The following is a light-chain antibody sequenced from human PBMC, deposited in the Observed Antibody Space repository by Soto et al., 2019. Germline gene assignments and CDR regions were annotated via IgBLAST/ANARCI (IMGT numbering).Light chain of an antibody. CDR1: QGIRDH. V-gene: IGKV1-27*01. CDR3: QEYNGAPFT. CDR2: AAS. J-gene: IGKJ3*01. Sequence: GDRVTITCRASQGIRDHLAWYQQKPGKAPDLLISAASTLKSGVPSRFSGSGSGTDFTLTISSLQPEDVATYYCQEYNGAPFTFGPGTKLDIK.